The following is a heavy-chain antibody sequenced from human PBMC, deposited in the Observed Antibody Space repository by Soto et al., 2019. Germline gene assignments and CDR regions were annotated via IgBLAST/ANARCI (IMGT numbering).Heavy chain of an antibody. CDR1: GFTFSSYA. CDR2: VDTRGSST. D-gene: IGHD1-20*01. V-gene: IGHV3-23*05. CDR3: ANSVTETTHFFDY. J-gene: IGHJ4*02. Sequence: EVLLLESGGGLVQPGGSLRLSCAASGFTFSSYAMNWVRQAPGKGLEWVSNVDTRGSSTYFADSVKGRFTISRDNAKNRLYLQMNSMRGEETAVYYCANSVTETTHFFDYWGQGTLVTVSS.